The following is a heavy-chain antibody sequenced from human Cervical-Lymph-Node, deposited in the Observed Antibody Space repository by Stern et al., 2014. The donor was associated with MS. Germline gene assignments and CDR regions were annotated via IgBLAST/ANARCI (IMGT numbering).Heavy chain of an antibody. V-gene: IGHV1-8*01. CDR2: MKPNSGKT. D-gene: IGHD3-16*01. Sequence: QLVQSGAEVKKPGASVKVSCKASGYTFTSYDINWVRQATGQGLEWMGWMKPNSGKTRYGQNFQGRVTMTRNTSISTAYMELRSLRSDDTGVYYCARGRVDLIRALGIWGQGTMVTVSS. J-gene: IGHJ3*02. CDR3: ARGRVDLIRALGI. CDR1: GYTFTSYD.